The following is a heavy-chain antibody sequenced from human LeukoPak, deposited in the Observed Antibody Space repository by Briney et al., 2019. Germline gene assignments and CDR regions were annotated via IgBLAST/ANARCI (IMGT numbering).Heavy chain of an antibody. CDR2: IYYSGST. Sequence: SETLSLTCTVSGGSISSYYWSWIRQPPGKGLEWIGYIYYSGSTNYNPSLKSRVTISVDTSKNQFSLKLSSVTAADTAVYYCARAWFDPWGQGTLVTVSS. CDR1: GGSISSYY. J-gene: IGHJ5*02. CDR3: ARAWFDP. V-gene: IGHV4-59*12.